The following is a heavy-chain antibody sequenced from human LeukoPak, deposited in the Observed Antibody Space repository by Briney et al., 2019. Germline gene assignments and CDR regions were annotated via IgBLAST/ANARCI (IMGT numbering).Heavy chain of an antibody. J-gene: IGHJ4*02. CDR2: IWYDGSNK. V-gene: IGHV3-33*01. Sequence: PGGSLKLPCAASGFTFSSYGMHWVRQAPGKGLEWVAVIWYDGSNKYYADSVKGRFTISRDNSKNTLYLQMNSLRAEDTAVYYCARAIWELPLDYWGQGTPVTVSS. CDR1: GFTFSSYG. D-gene: IGHD1-26*01. CDR3: ARAIWELPLDY.